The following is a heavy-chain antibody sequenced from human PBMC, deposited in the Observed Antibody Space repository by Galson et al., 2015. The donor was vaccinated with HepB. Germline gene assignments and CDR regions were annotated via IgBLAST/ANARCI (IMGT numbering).Heavy chain of an antibody. CDR3: ARGGDYEYYFDY. J-gene: IGHJ4*02. D-gene: IGHD4-17*01. Sequence: SLRLSCAASGFTFSSYAMHWVRQAPGKGLEWVAVISYDGSNKYYADSVKGRFTISRDNSKNTLYLQMNSLRAEDTAVYYCARGGDYEYYFDYWGQGTLVTVSS. V-gene: IGHV3-30*04. CDR2: ISYDGSNK. CDR1: GFTFSSYA.